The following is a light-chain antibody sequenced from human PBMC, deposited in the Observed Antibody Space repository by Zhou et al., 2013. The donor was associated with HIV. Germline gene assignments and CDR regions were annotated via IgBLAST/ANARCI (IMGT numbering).Light chain of an antibody. CDR2: GAS. V-gene: IGKV3-20*01. CDR1: QSVSSTF. CDR3: QQYGSSPIT. J-gene: IGKJ5*01. Sequence: EIVMTQSPATLSLSPGERATLSCRASQSVSSTFLAWYQQKPGQAPRLLIYGASSRATGIPDRFSGSGSGTDFTLTISRLEPEDFAVYYCQQYGSSPITFGQGTRLEIK.